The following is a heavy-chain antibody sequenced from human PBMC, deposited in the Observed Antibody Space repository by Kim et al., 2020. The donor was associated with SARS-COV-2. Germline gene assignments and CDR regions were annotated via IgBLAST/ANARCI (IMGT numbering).Heavy chain of an antibody. V-gene: IGHV1-24*01. CDR3: ATDGGLDY. Sequence: DGETIYAQKFQGRVTMTEDTSTDTAYMGLSSLRSEDTAVYYCATDGGLDYWGQGTLVTVSS. CDR2: DGET. D-gene: IGHD3-16*01. J-gene: IGHJ4*02.